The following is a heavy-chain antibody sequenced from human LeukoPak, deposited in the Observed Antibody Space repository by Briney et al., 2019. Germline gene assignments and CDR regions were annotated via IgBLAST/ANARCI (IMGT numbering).Heavy chain of an antibody. V-gene: IGHV1-18*01. CDR3: ARGLRGPLDY. J-gene: IGHJ4*02. D-gene: IGHD1-26*01. CDR2: ISAYNGNT. CDR1: VYTFTSYS. Sequence: ASVKVSCKASVYTFTSYSISWVRQAPGQGLEWMGWISAYNGNTNYAQKLQGRVTMTTNTSTSTAYMELRSLRSDDSAVYYCARGLRGPLDYWGQGTLVTVSS.